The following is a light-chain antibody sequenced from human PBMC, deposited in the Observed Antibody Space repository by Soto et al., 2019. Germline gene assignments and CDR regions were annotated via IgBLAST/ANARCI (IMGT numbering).Light chain of an antibody. J-gene: IGKJ2*01. CDR3: QQYNDWPPYT. Sequence: EVVMTQSPATLSVSPGETATLSCRASKNVGRNLVWYQQKPGQAPRLLIYGASVRATGFPARFSGSGSGTEFTLTITSLQSEDFAVYFCQQYNDWPPYTFGQGTKLEIK. V-gene: IGKV3-15*01. CDR2: GAS. CDR1: KNVGRN.